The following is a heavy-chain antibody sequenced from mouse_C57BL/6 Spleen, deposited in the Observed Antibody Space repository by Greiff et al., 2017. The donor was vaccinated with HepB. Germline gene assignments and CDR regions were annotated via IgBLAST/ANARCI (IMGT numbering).Heavy chain of an antibody. CDR2: IYPGSGST. V-gene: IGHV1-55*01. Sequence: QVQLKQPGAELVKPGASVKMSCKASGYTFTSYWITWVKQRPGQGLEWIGDIYPGSGSTNYNEKFKSKATLTVDTSSSTAYMQLSSLTSEDSAVYYCARFRQLRLRGEDDFDYWGQGTTLTVSS. CDR3: ARFRQLRLRGEDDFDY. CDR1: GYTFTSYW. J-gene: IGHJ2*01. D-gene: IGHD3-2*02.